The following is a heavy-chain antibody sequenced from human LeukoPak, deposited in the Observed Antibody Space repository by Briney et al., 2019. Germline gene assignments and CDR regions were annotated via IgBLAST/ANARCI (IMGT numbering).Heavy chain of an antibody. CDR3: AREKNSGWNYYYYYGMDV. D-gene: IGHD6-19*01. CDR2: IKQDGSEK. V-gene: IGHV3-7*01. J-gene: IGHJ6*02. Sequence: PGGSLRLSCAASGFTFSSYWMSWVRQAPGKGLEWVANIKQDGSEKYYVDSVKGRFTISRDNAKNSLYLQMNSLRAEDTAVYYCAREKNSGWNYYYYYGMDVWGQGTTVTVSS. CDR1: GFTFSSYW.